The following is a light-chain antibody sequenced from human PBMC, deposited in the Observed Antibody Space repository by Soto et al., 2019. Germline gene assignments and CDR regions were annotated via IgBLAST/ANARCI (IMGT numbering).Light chain of an antibody. Sequence: QSVLTQPPSASGSPGQSVTISCTGTSSEFGGYNYVSWYQQHPGKAPKLMIYEVSKRPSGVPDRFSGSKSGNTASLTVSGLQAEDEADYYCCSYAGSNNLGVFGTGTKVTVL. CDR2: EVS. V-gene: IGLV2-8*01. J-gene: IGLJ1*01. CDR1: SSEFGGYNY. CDR3: CSYAGSNNLGV.